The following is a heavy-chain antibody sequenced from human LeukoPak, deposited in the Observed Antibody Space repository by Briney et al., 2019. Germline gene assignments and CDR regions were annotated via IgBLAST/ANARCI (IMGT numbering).Heavy chain of an antibody. J-gene: IGHJ4*02. CDR1: GFTFSSYA. Sequence: PGGSLRLSCAASGFTFSSYAMSWVRQAPGKGLEWVSAISGSGGSTYYADSVKGRFTISRDNSKNTLYLQMNSLRAEDTAVYYCAKDHSSGWALDYFDYWGQGTLVTVSS. CDR3: AKDHSSGWALDYFDY. V-gene: IGHV3-23*01. D-gene: IGHD6-19*01. CDR2: ISGSGGST.